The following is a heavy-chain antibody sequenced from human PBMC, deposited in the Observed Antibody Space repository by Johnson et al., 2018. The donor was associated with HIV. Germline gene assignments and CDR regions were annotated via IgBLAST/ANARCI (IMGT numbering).Heavy chain of an antibody. D-gene: IGHD3-9*01. V-gene: IGHV3-66*02. CDR1: GITVGTNY. Sequence: VQLVESGGGLVQPGGSLRLSCAASGITVGTNYMSWVRQAPGQGLEWVSVIFSVGDVYYADSVKGRFTISRDNSKNMGYLQMNSLRPEDTAVYYCARDGRDLVTRGSFDVWGQGTVVTVSS. J-gene: IGHJ3*01. CDR3: ARDGRDLVTRGSFDV. CDR2: IFSVGDV.